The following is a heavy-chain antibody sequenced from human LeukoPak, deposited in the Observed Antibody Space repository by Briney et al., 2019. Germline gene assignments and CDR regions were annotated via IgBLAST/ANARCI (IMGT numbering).Heavy chain of an antibody. Sequence: SVKVSCKASGGTFSSYAISWVRQAPGQGLEWMGGIIPTFGTANYAQKFQGRVTITADESTSTAYMELSSLRSEDTAVYYCAREGRCSSTSCSFDYWGQGTLVTVSS. J-gene: IGHJ4*02. D-gene: IGHD2-2*01. CDR2: IIPTFGTA. CDR1: GGTFSSYA. CDR3: AREGRCSSTSCSFDY. V-gene: IGHV1-69*13.